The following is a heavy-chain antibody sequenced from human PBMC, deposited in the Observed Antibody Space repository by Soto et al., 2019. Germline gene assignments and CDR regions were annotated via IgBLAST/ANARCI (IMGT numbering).Heavy chain of an antibody. Sequence: VQLAQSGAEVKKPGASVKVSCKTSGDSFNDYYIHWVRQAPGQGLEWMGWINPNGGATKYAQKFQGRVTVTRDTSIRTVYMELSSLRSDDTAVYYCARESGGATATLDYYYFYMDVWGKGTRSPSP. J-gene: IGHJ6*03. CDR2: INPNGGAT. D-gene: IGHD5-12*01. V-gene: IGHV1-2*02. CDR1: GDSFNDYY. CDR3: ARESGGATATLDYYYFYMDV.